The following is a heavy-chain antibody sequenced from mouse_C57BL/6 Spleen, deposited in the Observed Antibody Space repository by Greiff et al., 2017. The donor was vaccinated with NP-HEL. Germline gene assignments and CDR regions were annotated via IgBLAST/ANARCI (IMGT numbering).Heavy chain of an antibody. J-gene: IGHJ3*01. CDR2: IRSKSNNYAT. D-gene: IGHD2-2*01. CDR1: GFSFNTYA. Sequence: EVKLMESGGGLVQPKGSLKLSCAASGFSFNTYAMNWVRQAPGKGLEWVARIRSKSNNYATYYADSVKDRFTISRDDSESMLYLQMNNLKTEDTAMYYCVRQEYGYDGFAYWGQGTLVTVSA. CDR3: VRQEYGYDGFAY. V-gene: IGHV10-1*01.